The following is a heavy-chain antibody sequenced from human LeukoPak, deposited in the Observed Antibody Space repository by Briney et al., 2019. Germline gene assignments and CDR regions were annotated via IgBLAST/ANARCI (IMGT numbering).Heavy chain of an antibody. Sequence: TSVKVSCKTSGYTFTGYYIQWGRQAPGQGVEWMGGMTPKSGGTHSTQKFQGTDTMTRDTSISTAYLELRTLRSDDTAVYYCARAPRIAQADYWGQGTLVTVSS. J-gene: IGHJ4*02. V-gene: IGHV1-2*02. CDR1: GYTFTGYY. CDR2: MTPKSGGT. CDR3: ARAPRIAQADY. D-gene: IGHD6-13*01.